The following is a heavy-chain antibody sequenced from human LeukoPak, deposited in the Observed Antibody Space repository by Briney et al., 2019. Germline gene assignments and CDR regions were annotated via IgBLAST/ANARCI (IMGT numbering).Heavy chain of an antibody. D-gene: IGHD6-19*01. V-gene: IGHV3-7*03. J-gene: IGHJ4*02. CDR3: VTEVIIAVTGNDY. CDR2: IRHDGSQT. CDR1: GFTFSSFW. Sequence: GGSLRLSCAASGFTFSSFWMNWVRQAPGKGLEWVASIRHDGSQTYYVDSVKGRFTISRDNAKNSLYLQMNSLRAEDTAVYYCVTEVIIAVTGNDYWGQGSLVTVSS.